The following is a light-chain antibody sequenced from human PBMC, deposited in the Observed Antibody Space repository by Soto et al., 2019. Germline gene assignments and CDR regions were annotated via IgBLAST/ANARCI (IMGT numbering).Light chain of an antibody. CDR2: SNN. Sequence: QSVLTQPPSASGTPGQRVTISCSGSSSNIGSNTVNWYQQLPGTAHKLLIYSNNQRPSGVPDRFSGSKSGTSASLAISGLQSEDEADYYCAAWDDSLTYVVFGGGTKVTVL. CDR1: SSNIGSNT. V-gene: IGLV1-44*01. CDR3: AAWDDSLTYVV. J-gene: IGLJ2*01.